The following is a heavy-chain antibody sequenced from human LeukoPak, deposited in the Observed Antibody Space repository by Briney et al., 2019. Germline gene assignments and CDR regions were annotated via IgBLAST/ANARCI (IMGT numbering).Heavy chain of an antibody. CDR1: GFNFNSYS. D-gene: IGHD1-26*01. J-gene: IGHJ4*02. CDR3: ARDTGKKVGTSSWVPYFDY. V-gene: IGHV3-21*01. CDR2: ISNDNNYI. Sequence: PGGSLRLSCAASGFNFNSYSMNWVRQAPGKGLEWVSSISNDNNYIYYTDSVKGRFTISRDNAKNSVYLQMNSLRAEVTAVYYCARDTGKKVGTSSWVPYFDYWGQGSLVTVSS.